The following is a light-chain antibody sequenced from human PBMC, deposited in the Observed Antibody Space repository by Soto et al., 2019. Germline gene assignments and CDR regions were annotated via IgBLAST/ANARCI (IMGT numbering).Light chain of an antibody. V-gene: IGKV1-5*03. CDR1: QSINNW. J-gene: IGKJ1*01. CDR2: KAS. CDR3: QQYESFPRT. Sequence: DIQMTQSPSTLSASVGDRVTITCRASQSINNWLAWYQQKPGKAPKLFIFKASTLESGVPSRFSGSGSGTEFTLSISSLQPDEFATYCCQQYESFPRTFGQGTKVEIK.